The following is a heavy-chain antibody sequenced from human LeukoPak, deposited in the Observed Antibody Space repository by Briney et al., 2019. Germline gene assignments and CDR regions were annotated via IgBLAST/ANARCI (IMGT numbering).Heavy chain of an antibody. CDR1: GFTFSSYW. J-gene: IGHJ6*02. V-gene: IGHV3-74*01. Sequence: GGSLILSCAASGFTFSSYWMHWVRQDPGKGLVWVSSISSDGTTTRYADSVKGRFTISRDNAKNTLDLQMNSLRAEDTAVYYCTKGVVGSTPYGMDVWGQGTTVTVSS. D-gene: IGHD1-26*01. CDR3: TKGVVGSTPYGMDV. CDR2: ISSDGTTT.